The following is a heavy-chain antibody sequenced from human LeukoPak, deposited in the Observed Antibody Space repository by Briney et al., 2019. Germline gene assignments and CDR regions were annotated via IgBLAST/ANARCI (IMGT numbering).Heavy chain of an antibody. J-gene: IGHJ5*02. CDR3: ARETSRRGTIFGVAFDP. V-gene: IGHV1-18*01. CDR2: INAYNGDT. Sequence: GASVKVSCKASNYTFTSYGISWVRQAPGQGLEWMAWINAYNGDTNYAQKFQGRVTLTTDTSTSTAYMELRSLRSEDTAVYYCARETSRRGTIFGVAFDPWGQGTLVTVSS. D-gene: IGHD3-3*01. CDR1: NYTFTSYG.